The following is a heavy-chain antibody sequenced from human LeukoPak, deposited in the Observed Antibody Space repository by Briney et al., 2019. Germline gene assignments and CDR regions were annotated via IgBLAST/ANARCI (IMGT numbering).Heavy chain of an antibody. CDR1: GGSISSSSYY. V-gene: IGHV4-39*01. D-gene: IGHD6-19*01. CDR2: IYYSGST. J-gene: IGHJ4*02. Sequence: PSETLSLTCTVSGGSISSSSYYWGWIRQPPGKGLEWIGSIYYSGSTYYNPSLKSRVTISVDTSKNQFSLKLSSVTAADTAVYYCARHEAVAGTPENFDYWGQGTLVTVSS. CDR3: ARHEAVAGTPENFDY.